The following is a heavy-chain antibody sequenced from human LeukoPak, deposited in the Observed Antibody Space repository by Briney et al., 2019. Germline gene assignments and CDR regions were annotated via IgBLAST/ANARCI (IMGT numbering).Heavy chain of an antibody. CDR1: GFSLSTSGVG. D-gene: IGHD3-10*01. CDR2: IYWDDDK. Sequence: ESGPTLVKPTQTLTLTCTFSGFSLSTSGVGVGWIRQPPGKALEWLALIYWDDDKRYSPSLKSRLTITKDTSKNQVVLTMTNMDPVDTATYYCAHSHLLLWFGTNWFDPWGQGTLVTVSS. J-gene: IGHJ5*02. V-gene: IGHV2-5*02. CDR3: AHSHLLLWFGTNWFDP.